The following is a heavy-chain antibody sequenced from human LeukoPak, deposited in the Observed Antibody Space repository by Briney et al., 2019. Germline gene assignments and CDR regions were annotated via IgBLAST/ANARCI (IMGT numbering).Heavy chain of an antibody. J-gene: IGHJ3*02. Sequence: SETLSLTCAVYGGSFSGYYWSWIRQPPGKGLEWIGYIYYSGSTNYNPSLKSRVTISVDTSKNQFSLKLSSVTAADTAVYYCARDPSEVSIWGQGTMVTVSS. CDR3: ARDPSEVSI. V-gene: IGHV4-59*01. CDR2: IYYSGST. CDR1: GGSFSGYY. D-gene: IGHD6-6*01.